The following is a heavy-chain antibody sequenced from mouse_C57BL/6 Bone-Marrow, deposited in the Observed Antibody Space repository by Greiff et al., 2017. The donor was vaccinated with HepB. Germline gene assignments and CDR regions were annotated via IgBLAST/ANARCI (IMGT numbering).Heavy chain of an antibody. CDR1: GYSFTDYI. J-gene: IGHJ3*01. D-gene: IGHD2-4*01. CDR2: INPNYGTT. V-gene: IGHV1-39*01. CDR3: ARERRIYYDYDGAWFAY. Sequence: VQLQQSGPELVKPGASVKISCKASGYSFTDYIMNWVKQSNGKSLEWIGVINPNYGTTSYNQKFKGKATLTVDQSSSTAYMQLNSLTSEDSAVYYCARERRIYYDYDGAWFAYWGQGTLVTVSA.